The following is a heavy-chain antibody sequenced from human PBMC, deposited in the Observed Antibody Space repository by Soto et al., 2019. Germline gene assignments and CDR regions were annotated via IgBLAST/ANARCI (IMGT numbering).Heavy chain of an antibody. J-gene: IGHJ3*02. V-gene: IGHV3-23*01. Sequence: PGGSLRLSCAASGFTFSSYAMSWVRQAPGKGLEWVSAISGSGGSTYYADSVKGRFTISRDNSKNTLYLQMNSLRAEDTAVYYCAKDLRIAVAVARDAFEIWGQGTMVTVSS. CDR2: ISGSGGST. CDR3: AKDLRIAVAVARDAFEI. CDR1: GFTFSSYA. D-gene: IGHD6-19*01.